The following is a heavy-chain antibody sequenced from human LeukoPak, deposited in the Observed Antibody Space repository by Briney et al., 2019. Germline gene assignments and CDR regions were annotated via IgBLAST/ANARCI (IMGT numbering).Heavy chain of an antibody. D-gene: IGHD5-24*01. CDR3: ARNSRDRNFDY. Sequence: GGSLRLSCGASGFTFSSYSMNWVRQAPGKGLEWVSSISSSSSYIYYADSVKGRFTISRDNAKNSLYLQMNSLRAEDTAVYYCARNSRDRNFDYWGQGTLVTVSS. CDR1: GFTFSSYS. J-gene: IGHJ4*02. V-gene: IGHV3-21*01. CDR2: ISSSSSYI.